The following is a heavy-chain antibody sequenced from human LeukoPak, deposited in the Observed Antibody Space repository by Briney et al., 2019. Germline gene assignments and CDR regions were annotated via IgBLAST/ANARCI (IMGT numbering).Heavy chain of an antibody. Sequence: GGSLRLSCAASGFTLSNYWAIHWVRQVPGKGLEWVSRINGDGSIRSHRLYTAYADSVKGRFSISTDDATNTLYLQMNSLRAEDTAVYYCARGDYDILTGYSTNWFDPWGQGTLVTVSS. V-gene: IGHV3-74*01. CDR1: GFTLSNYW. D-gene: IGHD3-9*01. CDR2: INGDGSIR. J-gene: IGHJ5*02. CDR3: ARGDYDILTGYSTNWFDP.